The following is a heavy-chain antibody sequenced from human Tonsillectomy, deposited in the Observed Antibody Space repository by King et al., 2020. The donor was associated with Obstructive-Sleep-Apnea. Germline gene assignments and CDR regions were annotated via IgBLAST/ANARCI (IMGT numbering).Heavy chain of an antibody. D-gene: IGHD3-10*01. Sequence: VQLQQWGAGLLKPSETLSLTCAVYGGSFSGYYWSWIRQPPGKGLEWIGEINHSGSTNYNPSLKSRVTISVDTSKNQFSLKLSSVTAADTAVYYCARGENVLLWFGESDGMDVWGQGTTVTVSS. J-gene: IGHJ6*02. CDR1: GGSFSGYY. CDR3: ARGENVLLWFGESDGMDV. V-gene: IGHV4-34*01. CDR2: INHSGST.